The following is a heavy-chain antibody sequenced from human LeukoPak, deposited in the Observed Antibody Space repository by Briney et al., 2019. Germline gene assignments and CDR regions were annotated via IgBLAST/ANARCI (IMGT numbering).Heavy chain of an antibody. CDR3: AKERRDGYPDLDY. V-gene: IGHV3-23*01. CDR2: ISGSGDAT. Sequence: GGSLRLSCVASGFTFTSYGMSWVRQAPGKRLEWVSGISGSGDATYYADSVKGRFTISRDNSKNTLYLQMNSLRAEETAVYYCAKERRDGYPDLDYWGQGTLVTVSS. D-gene: IGHD6-25*01. J-gene: IGHJ4*02. CDR1: GFTFTSYG.